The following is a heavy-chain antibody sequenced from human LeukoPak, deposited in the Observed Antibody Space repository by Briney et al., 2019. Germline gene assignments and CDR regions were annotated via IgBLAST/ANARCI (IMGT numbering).Heavy chain of an antibody. D-gene: IGHD2-15*01. CDR3: TRDRGDIVVVVAATPYYYYGMDV. CDR2: IRSKAYGGTT. V-gene: IGHV3-49*04. Sequence: QSGGSLRLSCTASGFTFGDYAMSWVRQAPGKGLEWVGFIRSKAYGGTTEYAASVKGRFTISRDDSKSIAYLQMNSLKTEDTAVYYCTRDRGDIVVVVAATPYYYYGMDVWAKGPRSPSPQ. J-gene: IGHJ6*04. CDR1: GFTFGDYA.